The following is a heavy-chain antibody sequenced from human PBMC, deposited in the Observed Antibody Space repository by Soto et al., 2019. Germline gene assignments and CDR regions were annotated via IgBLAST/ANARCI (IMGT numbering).Heavy chain of an antibody. CDR3: ASPIAAAGPLYYYYGMDV. CDR2: IYYSGST. D-gene: IGHD6-13*01. Sequence: SETLSLTCTVSGGSISSSSYYWGWIRQPPGKGLEWIGSIYYSGSTYYNPSLKSRVTISVDTSKNQFSLKLSSVTAADTAVYYCASPIAAAGPLYYYYGMDVWGQGTTVT. CDR1: GGSISSSSYY. V-gene: IGHV4-39*01. J-gene: IGHJ6*02.